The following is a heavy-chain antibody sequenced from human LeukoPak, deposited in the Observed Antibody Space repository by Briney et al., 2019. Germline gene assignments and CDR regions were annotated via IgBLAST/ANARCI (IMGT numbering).Heavy chain of an antibody. D-gene: IGHD3-3*01. CDR2: ISGSGGST. J-gene: IGHJ3*02. CDR1: GFTFSSYA. CDR3: AKSTIFGVVIKGGGAFGI. Sequence: GGSLRLSCAASGFTFSSYAMSWVRQAPGKGLEWVSAISGSGGSTYYADSVKGRFTISRDNSKNTLYLQMNCLRAEDTAVYYCAKSTIFGVVIKGGGAFGIWGQGTMVTVSS. V-gene: IGHV3-23*01.